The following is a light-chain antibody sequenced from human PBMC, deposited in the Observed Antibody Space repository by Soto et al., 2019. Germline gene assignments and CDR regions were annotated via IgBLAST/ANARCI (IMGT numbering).Light chain of an antibody. V-gene: IGLV1-51*02. Sequence: QSVLTQPPSVSAAPGQKVTISCSGSSSNIGNNYVSWYQQLPGTAPKLLIYENNKRPSGIPDRFSGSKSGTSATLGITGLQTGVEGDYDCGKWDSRLSAAVFGIGTKGTV. CDR1: SSNIGNNY. CDR2: ENN. CDR3: GKWDSRLSAAV. J-gene: IGLJ1*01.